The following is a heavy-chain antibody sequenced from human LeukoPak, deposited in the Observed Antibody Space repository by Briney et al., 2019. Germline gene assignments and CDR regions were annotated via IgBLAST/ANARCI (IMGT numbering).Heavy chain of an antibody. CDR3: ARERITMVRGVTPIQH. Sequence: GGSLRLSCAASGFALSGSALHGVRQAPGRGLEGVAVIWYDGCKKYYADSVKGRFTITRDNSKKTLYLQLNSLRAEDTAVYYCARERITMVRGVTPIQHWGQGTLVTVSS. CDR2: IWYDGCKK. CDR1: GFALSGSA. D-gene: IGHD3-10*01. J-gene: IGHJ1*01. V-gene: IGHV3-33*08.